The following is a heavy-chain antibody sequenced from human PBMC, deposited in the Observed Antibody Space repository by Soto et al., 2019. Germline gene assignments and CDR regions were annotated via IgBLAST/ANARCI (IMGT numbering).Heavy chain of an antibody. CDR2: LHSGGDT. J-gene: IGHJ6*02. CDR3: ARDGPYYYASRMDV. Sequence: EVQLVESGGGLVQPGGSLRLSCVASGIPVSSNYMTWVRQAPGKGLEWVSVLHSGGDTYYANSVKGRFPISRHDSTNTLVLQRNSLTAEDTAVYYCARDGPYYYASRMDVWGQGTTVTVSS. CDR1: GIPVSSNY. D-gene: IGHD3-22*01. V-gene: IGHV3-53*04.